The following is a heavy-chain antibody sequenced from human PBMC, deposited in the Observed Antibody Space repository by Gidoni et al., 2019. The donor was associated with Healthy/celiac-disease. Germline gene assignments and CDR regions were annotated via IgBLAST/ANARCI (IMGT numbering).Heavy chain of an antibody. CDR1: GFPFSSYA. J-gene: IGHJ4*02. V-gene: IGHV3-30-3*01. CDR3: ARDLYYDILTGVDY. D-gene: IGHD3-9*01. CDR2: ISYDGSNK. Sequence: QVQLVESGGGVVQPGRSLSLYCAASGFPFSSYALHWVRQAPGKGLEWVAVISYDGSNKYYADSVKGRFTISRDNSKNTLYLQMNSLRAEDTAVYYCARDLYYDILTGVDYWGQGPLVTVSS.